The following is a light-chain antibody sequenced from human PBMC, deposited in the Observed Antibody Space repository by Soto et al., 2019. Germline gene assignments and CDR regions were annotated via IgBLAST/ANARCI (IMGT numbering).Light chain of an antibody. CDR2: KNS. V-gene: IGLV1-47*01. CDR3: AAWDDSLTGV. Sequence: QSVLTQPPSASGTPGQRVTISCSGSSSNIGRNNVYWYQQLPGTAPKLLIYKNSQRPSGVPDRFSGSKSGTSASLAISGLRSEDEADYYCAAWDDSLTGVFGGGTKLTVL. J-gene: IGLJ3*02. CDR1: SSNIGRNN.